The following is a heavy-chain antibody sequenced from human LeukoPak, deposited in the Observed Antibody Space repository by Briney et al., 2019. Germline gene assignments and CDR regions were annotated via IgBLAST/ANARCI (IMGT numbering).Heavy chain of an antibody. CDR2: ISYDGSNK. V-gene: IGHV3-30*18. CDR1: GFTFSSYG. J-gene: IGHJ4*02. Sequence: PGRSLRLSCAASGFTFSSYGMHWVRQAPGKGLEWVAIISYDGSNKYYADSVKGRFTISRDNSKNTLYLQMNSLRAEDTAVYYCAKDRLQHLDYHDYWGQGILVTVSS. CDR3: AKDRLQHLDYHDY. D-gene: IGHD6-13*01.